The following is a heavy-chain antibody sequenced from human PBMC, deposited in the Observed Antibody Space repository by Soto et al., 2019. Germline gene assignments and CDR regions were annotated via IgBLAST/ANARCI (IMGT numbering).Heavy chain of an antibody. CDR3: GRVFAGNWNDDPSGRAFDL. CDR1: GYTLTELS. J-gene: IGHJ3*01. CDR2: FDPEDGET. D-gene: IGHD1-1*01. V-gene: IGHV1-24*01. Sequence: ASVKGSCKVSGYTLTELSMHWVRQAPGKGLEWMGGFDPEDGETIYAQKFQGRVTMTEDTSTDTAYMELSSLRSEDTAVDYSGRVFAGNWNDDPSGRAFDLWGQGTKVTVSS.